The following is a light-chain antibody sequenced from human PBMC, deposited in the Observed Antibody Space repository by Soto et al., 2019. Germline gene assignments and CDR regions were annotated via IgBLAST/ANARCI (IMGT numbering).Light chain of an antibody. Sequence: DIVITQFPLSLHVTPGEPASISCRSSQSLLHSNGRNYLDWYLQKPGQSPQLLIYLGSNRASGVPDRFSGSGSGTDFTLKITRVEDEDVGVYYCMQALQTPRTFGPGIKVDIK. CDR3: MQALQTPRT. V-gene: IGKV2-28*01. J-gene: IGKJ3*01. CDR2: LGS. CDR1: QSLLHSNGRNY.